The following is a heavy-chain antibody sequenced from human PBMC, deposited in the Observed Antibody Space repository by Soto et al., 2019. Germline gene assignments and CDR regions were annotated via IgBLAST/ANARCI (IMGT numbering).Heavy chain of an antibody. J-gene: IGHJ4*02. D-gene: IGHD3-22*01. Sequence: QLQLQESGPGLVKPSETLSLTCSVSGVSISGSPYYWGWIRQAPGKGLEWIGNTHYSGRPYYCPSLKSRVIISVDTSKNHFSLKLTSVTATDTALYYCARSGYYYDSSAYYYDYWGQGTLVTVSS. CDR3: ARSGYYYDSSAYYYDY. CDR2: THYSGRP. CDR1: GVSISGSPYY. V-gene: IGHV4-39*02.